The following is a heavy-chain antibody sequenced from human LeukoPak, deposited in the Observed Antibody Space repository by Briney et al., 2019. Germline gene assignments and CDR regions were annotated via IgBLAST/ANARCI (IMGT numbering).Heavy chain of an antibody. CDR2: TYYSGST. CDR3: ARDGVGAYYFDY. CDR1: GGSISSYY. V-gene: IGHV4-59*01. D-gene: IGHD1-26*01. J-gene: IGHJ4*02. Sequence: SETLSLTCTVSGGSISSYYWSWIRQPPGKGLEWIGYTYYSGSTNYNPSLKSRVTISVDTSKNQFSLKLSSVTAADTAVYYCARDGVGAYYFDYWGQGTLVTVSS.